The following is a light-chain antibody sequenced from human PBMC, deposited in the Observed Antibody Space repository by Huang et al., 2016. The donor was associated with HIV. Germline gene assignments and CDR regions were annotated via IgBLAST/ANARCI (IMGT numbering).Light chain of an antibody. Sequence: VVMTQAPLSLPVTLGQPASIFCKSSQSLLSSDGDTFLNWFQQRPGPSPRRLIYQVSIRDSGVPLRFSGSGSGTLFTLRINPVEAEDVAIYYCMQGTHWPGTFGPGTKMDI. CDR1: QSLLSSDGDTF. J-gene: IGKJ1*01. CDR2: QVS. CDR3: MQGTHWPGT. V-gene: IGKV2-30*01.